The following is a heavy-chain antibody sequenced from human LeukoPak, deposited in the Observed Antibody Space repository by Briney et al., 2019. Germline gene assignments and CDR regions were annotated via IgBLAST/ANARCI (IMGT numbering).Heavy chain of an antibody. J-gene: IGHJ4*02. CDR1: GFSFISYG. V-gene: IGHV3-30*18. CDR2: ITDDGSSK. Sequence: PGGSLRLSCAASGFSFISYGMHWVRQAPGKGLEWVGGITDDGSSKDYADYVKGRFTISRDNSKDTLYLQMNSLRDEDTAVYYCAKRPSDYGDYVSYFDYWGQGTLVTVSS. CDR3: AKRPSDYGDYVSYFDY. D-gene: IGHD4-17*01.